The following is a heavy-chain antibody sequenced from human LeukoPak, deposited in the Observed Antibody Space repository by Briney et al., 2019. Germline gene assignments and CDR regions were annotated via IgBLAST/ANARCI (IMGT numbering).Heavy chain of an antibody. J-gene: IGHJ4*02. Sequence: SETLSLTCTVSGGSISSYYWSWIRQPPGKGLEWSGYINYSGSTYNPSLKSRVTMSVDTSQNQFSLKLSSVTAADTAVYYCASRKLGNDYWGQGTLVTVSS. V-gene: IGHV4-59*01. CDR2: INYSGST. CDR1: GGSISSYY. CDR3: ASRKLGNDY. D-gene: IGHD7-27*01.